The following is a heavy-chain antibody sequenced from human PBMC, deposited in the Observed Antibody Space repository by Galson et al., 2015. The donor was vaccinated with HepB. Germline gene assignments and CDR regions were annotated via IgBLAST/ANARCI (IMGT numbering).Heavy chain of an antibody. CDR3: ARAQAPYSDFWNGYRIDS. CDR2: FYYSGTT. V-gene: IGHV4-59*01. J-gene: IGHJ4*02. CDR1: GGSFSRYY. D-gene: IGHD3-3*01. Sequence: TLSLTCSVSGGSFSRYYWSWIRQPPGKGLEWIGFFYYSGTTNYNPSLKNRVTISVDLSKSQVSLKVTSVTAADTAVYYCARAQAPYSDFWNGYRIDSWGQGTQVTVSS.